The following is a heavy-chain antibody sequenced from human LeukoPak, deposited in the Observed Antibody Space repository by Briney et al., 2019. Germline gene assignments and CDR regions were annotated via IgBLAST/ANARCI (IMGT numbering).Heavy chain of an antibody. CDR3: ARGDYYGSENWFDP. V-gene: IGHV4-4*07. CDR2: IYTSGST. D-gene: IGHD3-10*01. CDR1: GGSISSYY. Sequence: SETLSLTCTVSGGSISSYYWSWIRQPAGKGPEWIGRIYTSGSTNYNPSLKSRVTMSVDTSKNQFSLKLSSVTAADTAVYYCARGDYYGSENWFDPWGQGTLVTVSS. J-gene: IGHJ5*02.